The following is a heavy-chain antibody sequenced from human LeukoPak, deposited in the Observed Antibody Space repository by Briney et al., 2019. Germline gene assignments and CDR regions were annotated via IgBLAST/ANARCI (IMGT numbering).Heavy chain of an antibody. Sequence: GGSLRLSCAASGFTFSGYAMSWVRQSPGKGLDWVSTISGGGGSTYYAYYTDSVRGRFTISRDNSKNTLYLQMNSLGAEDTAVYYCAKFYDILTGYFDYWGQGTLVTVSS. D-gene: IGHD3-9*01. CDR2: ISGGGGST. J-gene: IGHJ4*02. V-gene: IGHV3-23*01. CDR3: AKFYDILTGYFDY. CDR1: GFTFSGYA.